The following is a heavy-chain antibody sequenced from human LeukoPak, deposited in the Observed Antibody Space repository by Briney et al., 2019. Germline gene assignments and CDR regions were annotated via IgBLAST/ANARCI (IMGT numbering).Heavy chain of an antibody. CDR2: IYYSGST. CDR3: ARDFGYSYGYSYYYGMDV. V-gene: IGHV4-59*01. CDR1: GGSFSGYY. Sequence: SETLSLTCAVYGGSFSGYYWSWIRQPPGKGLEWIGYIYYSGSTNYNPSLKSRVTMSVDTSKNQFSLKLSSVTAADTAVYYCARDFGYSYGYSYYYGMDVWGQGTTVTVSS. J-gene: IGHJ6*02. D-gene: IGHD5-18*01.